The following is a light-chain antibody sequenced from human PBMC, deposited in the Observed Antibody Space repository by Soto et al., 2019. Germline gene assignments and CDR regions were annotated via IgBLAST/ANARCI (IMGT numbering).Light chain of an antibody. V-gene: IGKV1-27*01. CDR2: AAS. Sequence: DLPMTQSPSSLSASVGDRVIITCRASQGISNYLAWYQQKPGKVPKLLIYAASTLQSGVPSRFSGSGSGTDFTLTISSLQAEDVANYYCQKYNNALWTFGQGTKVEIK. J-gene: IGKJ1*01. CDR1: QGISNY. CDR3: QKYNNALWT.